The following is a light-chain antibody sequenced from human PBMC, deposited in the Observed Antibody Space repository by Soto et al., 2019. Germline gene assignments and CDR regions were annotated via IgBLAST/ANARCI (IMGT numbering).Light chain of an antibody. CDR1: QSVSSSY. CDR3: QQYVSSPQT. CDR2: GAS. Sequence: EIVLTQSPGTLSLSPVERATLSCRASQSVSSSYLAWYQQKPGQAPRLLIYGASNRATGIPDRFSGSGSGTDFTLTISRLEPEDFAMYFCQQYVSSPQTFGQGTKVDI. V-gene: IGKV3-20*01. J-gene: IGKJ1*01.